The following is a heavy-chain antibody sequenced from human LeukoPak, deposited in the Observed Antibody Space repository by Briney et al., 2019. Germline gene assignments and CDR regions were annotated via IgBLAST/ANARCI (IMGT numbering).Heavy chain of an antibody. J-gene: IGHJ6*03. CDR3: AKGYSSSWYGTYYYYYMDV. CDR1: GFTFSSYG. V-gene: IGHV3-30*02. CDR2: IRYDGSNK. Sequence: GGSLRLSCAASGFTFSSYGMHWVRQAPGKGLEWVAFIRYDGSNKYYADSVKGRFTISRDNSKNTLYLQMNSLRAEDTAVYYCAKGYSSSWYGTYYYYYMDVWGKGTTVTISS. D-gene: IGHD6-13*01.